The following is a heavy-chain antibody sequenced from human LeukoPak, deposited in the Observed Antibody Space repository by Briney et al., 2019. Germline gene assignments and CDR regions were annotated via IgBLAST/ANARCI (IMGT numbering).Heavy chain of an antibody. D-gene: IGHD6-13*01. V-gene: IGHV3-23*01. CDR2: INGSGDST. Sequence: GGSLRLSCAASGFTFSSYAMSWVRQAPGKGLEWVSAINGSGDSTYYGDSVKGRFTISRDNSKNTLYLQMNSLRAEDTAVYYCAKTRPLDSSSWSHGDYWGQGTLVTVSS. J-gene: IGHJ4*02. CDR3: AKTRPLDSSSWSHGDY. CDR1: GFTFSSYA.